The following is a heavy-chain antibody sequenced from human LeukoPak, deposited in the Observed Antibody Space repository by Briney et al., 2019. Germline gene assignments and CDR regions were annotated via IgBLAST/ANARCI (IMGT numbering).Heavy chain of an antibody. CDR2: IIPIFGTA. CDR3: ARGEGYCSSTSCYPYGVGDN. CDR1: GGTFSSYA. V-gene: IGHV1-69*13. J-gene: IGHJ4*02. D-gene: IGHD2-2*01. Sequence: SVKVSCKASGGTFSSYAISWVRQAPGQGLEWMGGIIPIFGTANYAQKFQGRVTITADESTSTAYMELSSLRSEDTAVYYCARGEGYCSSTSCYPYGVGDNWGQGTLVTVSS.